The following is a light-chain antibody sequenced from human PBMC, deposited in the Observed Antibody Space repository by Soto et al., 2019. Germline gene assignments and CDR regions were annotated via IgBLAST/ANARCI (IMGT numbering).Light chain of an antibody. V-gene: IGLV2-14*01. CDR2: EVT. J-gene: IGLJ2*01. CDR3: TSYSSTNTLVL. Sequence: QSALTQPASVSGSPGQSITISCTGTSSDIGSYNFVSWYQQHPGKAPKLMIYEVTDRPSGVSDRFSGSKSGNTASLTISALQAEDEADYYCTSYSSTNTLVLFGGGTKLTVL. CDR1: SSDIGSYNF.